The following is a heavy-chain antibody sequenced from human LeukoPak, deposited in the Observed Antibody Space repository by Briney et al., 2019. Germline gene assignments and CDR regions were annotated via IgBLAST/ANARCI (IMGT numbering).Heavy chain of an antibody. V-gene: IGHV4-39*07. CDR3: ARTYSGYDSRDFDY. J-gene: IGHJ4*02. CDR1: GGSISSSSYY. D-gene: IGHD5-12*01. CDR2: IYYSGST. Sequence: SETLSLTCTVSGGSISSSSYYWGWIRQPPGKGLEWIGSIYYSGSTYYNPSLKSRVTISVDTSKNQFSLKLSSVIAADTAVYYCARTYSGYDSRDFDYWGQGTLVTVSS.